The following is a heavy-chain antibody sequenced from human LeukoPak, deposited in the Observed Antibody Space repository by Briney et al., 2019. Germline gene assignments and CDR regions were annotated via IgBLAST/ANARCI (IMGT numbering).Heavy chain of an antibody. CDR1: GFTFSDHY. J-gene: IGHJ6*04. CDR3: AELGITMIGGV. D-gene: IGHD3-10*02. Sequence: GGSLRLSCAASGFTFSDHYMTWIRQAPGKGLEWVSYISRGGDSMYYADSVKGRFTISRDNGKNSLYLQMNSLRAEDTAVYYCAELGITMIGGVWGKGTTVTISS. V-gene: IGHV3-11*04. CDR2: ISRGGDSM.